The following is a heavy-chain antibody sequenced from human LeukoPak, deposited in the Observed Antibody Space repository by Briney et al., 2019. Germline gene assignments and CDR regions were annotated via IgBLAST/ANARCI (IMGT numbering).Heavy chain of an antibody. D-gene: IGHD3-10*01. CDR2: INPNSGGT. CDR3: ARDGPLLWFGELLPHFDY. V-gene: IGHV1-2*02. CDR1: GYTFTGYY. Sequence: ASVKVSCKASGYTFTGYYMHWVRQAPGQGLEWMGWINPNSGGTNYAQKFQGRVTMTRDTSISIAYMELSRLRSDDTAVYYCARDGPLLWFGELLPHFDYWGQGTLVTVSS. J-gene: IGHJ4*02.